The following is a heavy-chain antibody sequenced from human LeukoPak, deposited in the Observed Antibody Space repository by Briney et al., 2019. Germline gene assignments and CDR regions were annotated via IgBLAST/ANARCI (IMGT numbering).Heavy chain of an antibody. CDR3: ARGWFGESREGYFDY. V-gene: IGHV1-69*04. D-gene: IGHD3-10*01. J-gene: IGHJ4*02. CDR2: IIPILGIA. Sequence: SVKVSCKSSGGTFSSYAISWVRQAPGQGPEWMGRIIPILGIANYAQKFQGRVTITADKSTSTAYMELSSLRSEDTAVYYCARGWFGESREGYFDYWGQGTLVTVSS. CDR1: GGTFSSYA.